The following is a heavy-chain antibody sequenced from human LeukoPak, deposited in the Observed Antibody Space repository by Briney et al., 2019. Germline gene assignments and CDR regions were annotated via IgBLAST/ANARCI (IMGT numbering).Heavy chain of an antibody. D-gene: IGHD3-3*01. J-gene: IGHJ5*02. CDR1: GFTFRSYA. V-gene: IGHV3-23*01. CDR2: ITGSGGDT. Sequence: GGSLRLSCAASGFTFRSYAMSWVRQAPGKGLEWVAAITGSGGDTFHADSVKGRFTISRDNSRDTLYLQMNSLRAEDTAVYYCARDVFLEWLGHWFDPWGQGTLVTVSS. CDR3: ARDVFLEWLGHWFDP.